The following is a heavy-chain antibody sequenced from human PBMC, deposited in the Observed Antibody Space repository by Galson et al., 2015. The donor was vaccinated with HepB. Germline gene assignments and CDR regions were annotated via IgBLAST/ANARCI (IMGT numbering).Heavy chain of an antibody. D-gene: IGHD2-15*01. V-gene: IGHV3-53*01. CDR1: GFTVSSNY. CDR2: IYSGGST. CDR3: ARTGGGSSNWFDP. Sequence: SLRLSCAASGFTVSSNYMSWVRQAPGKGLEWVSAIYSGGSTYYADSVKGRFTISRDNSKDTLYLQMNSLRAEDTAVYYCARTGGGSSNWFDPWGQGTLVTVSS. J-gene: IGHJ5*02.